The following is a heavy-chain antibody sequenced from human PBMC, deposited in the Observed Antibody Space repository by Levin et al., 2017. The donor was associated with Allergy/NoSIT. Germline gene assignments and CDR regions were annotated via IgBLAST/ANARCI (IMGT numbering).Heavy chain of an antibody. CDR2: ISYDGSNK. CDR3: ARDRGPFDWLSPGGDY. J-gene: IGHJ4*02. Sequence: GGSLRLSCAASGFTFSSYAMHWVRQAPGKGLEWVAVISYDGSNKYYADSVKGRFTISRDNSKNTLYLQMNSLRAEDTAVYYCARDRGPFDWLSPGGDYWGQGTLVTVSS. CDR1: GFTFSSYA. D-gene: IGHD3-9*01. V-gene: IGHV3-30-3*01.